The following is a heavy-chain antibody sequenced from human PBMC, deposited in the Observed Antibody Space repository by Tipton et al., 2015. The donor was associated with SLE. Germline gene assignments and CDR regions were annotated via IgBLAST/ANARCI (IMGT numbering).Heavy chain of an antibody. D-gene: IGHD2-21*01. Sequence: SLRLSCAASRFTFSNYAMYWVRQAPGKALEWMGIIYPGDSETRYSPSFQGQVTISADKSISTAYLQWSSLKASDTAMYYCARQKSEYCGGDCYWRWFDPWGQGTLVTVSP. CDR1: RFTFSNYA. J-gene: IGHJ5*02. V-gene: IGHV5-51*01. CDR3: ARQKSEYCGGDCYWRWFDP. CDR2: IYPGDSET.